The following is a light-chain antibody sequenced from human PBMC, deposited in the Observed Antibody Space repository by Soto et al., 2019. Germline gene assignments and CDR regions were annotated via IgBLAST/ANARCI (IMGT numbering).Light chain of an antibody. CDR2: GAS. CDR3: QQHGSSPLVT. Sequence: EIVLTQSPGTLSLSPGERATLSCRASQSVSSSYLAWYQQTPGQAPRLLIYGASSRATGIPDRFSGSGSGTDFTLTISRLEPEDFAVYYCQQHGSSPLVTFGQGTRLEIK. V-gene: IGKV3-20*01. J-gene: IGKJ5*01. CDR1: QSVSSSY.